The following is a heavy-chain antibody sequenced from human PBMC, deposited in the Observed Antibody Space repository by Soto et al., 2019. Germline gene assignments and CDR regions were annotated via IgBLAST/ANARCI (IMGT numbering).Heavy chain of an antibody. CDR1: GFTFSSYW. Sequence: PGGSLRLACSALGFTFSSYWMHGVRQAPGKGLVWVSRINSDGSSTSYADSVEGRFTISRDNAKNTLYLQMNSLRAEDTAVYHCARDFFSGGSYPAYWGQGTLVTVSS. D-gene: IGHD1-26*01. CDR3: ARDFFSGGSYPAY. V-gene: IGHV3-74*01. J-gene: IGHJ4*02. CDR2: INSDGSST.